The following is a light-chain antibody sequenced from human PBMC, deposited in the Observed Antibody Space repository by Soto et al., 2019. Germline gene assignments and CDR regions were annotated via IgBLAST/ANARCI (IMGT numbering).Light chain of an antibody. CDR3: SSYTTTSTVV. CDR1: SSDVGGYDY. Sequence: QSVLTQPGSVSGSPGQSITISCTGTSSDVGGYDYVSWFQQYPGKAPSLMLYDVYRRPSGVSYRFSGSKSGNTASLTISGLQAEDEADYYCSSYTTTSTVVFGGGTKVTVL. CDR2: DVY. V-gene: IGLV2-14*01. J-gene: IGLJ2*01.